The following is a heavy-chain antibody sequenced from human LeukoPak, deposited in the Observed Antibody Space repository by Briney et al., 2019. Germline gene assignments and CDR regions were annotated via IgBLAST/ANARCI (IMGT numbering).Heavy chain of an antibody. J-gene: IGHJ4*02. CDR1: GGSISSSSYY. D-gene: IGHD1-26*01. Sequence: SETLSLTCTVSGGSISSSSYYWGWIRQPPGKGLEWIGSIYYSGSTYYNPSLKSRVTISVDTSKNQFSLKLSSVTAADAAVYYCARQGWELVGYWGQGTLVTVSS. CDR2: IYYSGST. V-gene: IGHV4-39*01. CDR3: ARQGWELVGY.